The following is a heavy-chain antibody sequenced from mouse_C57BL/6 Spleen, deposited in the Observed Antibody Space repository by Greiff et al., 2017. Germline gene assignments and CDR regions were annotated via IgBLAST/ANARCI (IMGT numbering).Heavy chain of an antibody. CDR3: ARSPLATVVADWYFDV. Sequence: QVQLQQPGAELVKPGASVKLSCKASGYTFTSYWMQWVKQRPGQGLEWIGEIDPSDSYTNYNQKFKGKATLTVAASSSTAYMQLSSLTSEDSAVYYCARSPLATVVADWYFDVWGTGTTVTVSS. J-gene: IGHJ1*03. CDR2: IDPSDSYT. D-gene: IGHD1-1*01. CDR1: GYTFTSYW. V-gene: IGHV1-50*01.